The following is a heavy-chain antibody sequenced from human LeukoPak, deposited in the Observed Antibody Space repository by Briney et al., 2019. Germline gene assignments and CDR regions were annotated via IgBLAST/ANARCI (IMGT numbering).Heavy chain of an antibody. CDR1: GYSLTSYW. J-gene: IGHJ4*02. D-gene: IGHD5-18*01. CDR3: ARRGYSYSHDY. Sequence: GESLKISCRVSGYSLTSYWIAWVRQMPGKGLEWMGIIYPGDSDTTYSPSFQGQVTISVDKSTSTAYLQWSSLKASDTAMYYCARRGYSYSHDYWGQGTLVTVSS. V-gene: IGHV5-51*01. CDR2: IYPGDSDT.